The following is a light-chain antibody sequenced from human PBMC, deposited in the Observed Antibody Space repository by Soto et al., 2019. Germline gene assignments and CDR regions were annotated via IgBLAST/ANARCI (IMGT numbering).Light chain of an antibody. V-gene: IGKV1-8*01. CDR3: QQYYNYPFT. CDR2: ASS. J-gene: IGKJ3*01. Sequence: AIRMTQSPSSFSACAGDRVTITCRASQGISSYLAWYQQKPGKAPKLLIYASSTLQSGVPSRFSGSGSGTDFTLTISCLQSEDFATYYCQQYYNYPFTFGPGTKVDIK. CDR1: QGISSY.